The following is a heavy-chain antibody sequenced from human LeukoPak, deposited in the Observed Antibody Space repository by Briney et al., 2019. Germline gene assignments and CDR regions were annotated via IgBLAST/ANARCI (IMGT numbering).Heavy chain of an antibody. J-gene: IGHJ1*01. V-gene: IGHV3-30*02. CDR3: AKTRVGVARYFQH. CDR1: GFTFSSYG. Sequence: PGGSLRLSCAASGFTFSSYGMHWVRQAPGKGLEWVAFIRYDGSNKYYADSVKGRFTISRDNSKNTLYLQMNSLRAEDTAVYYCAKTRVGVARYFQHWGQGTLVTVSS. CDR2: IRYDGSNK. D-gene: IGHD3-10*01.